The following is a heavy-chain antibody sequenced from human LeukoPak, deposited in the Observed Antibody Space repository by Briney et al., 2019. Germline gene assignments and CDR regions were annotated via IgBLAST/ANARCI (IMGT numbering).Heavy chain of an antibody. V-gene: IGHV3-9*01. CDR3: AKDGSSSWNYYYGMDV. D-gene: IGHD6-13*01. J-gene: IGHJ6*02. CDR2: ISWNSGSM. Sequence: QPGGSLRLSCTTSGFNFRAYWMAWVRQAPGKGLEWVSGISWNSGSMGYADSVKGRFTISRDNAKNSLYLQMNSLRAEDTALYYCAKDGSSSWNYYYGMDVWGQGTTVSVSS. CDR1: GFNFRAYW.